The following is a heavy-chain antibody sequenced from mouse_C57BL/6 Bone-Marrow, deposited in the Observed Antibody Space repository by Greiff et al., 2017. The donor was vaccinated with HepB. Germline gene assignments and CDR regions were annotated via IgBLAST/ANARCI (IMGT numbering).Heavy chain of an antibody. J-gene: IGHJ3*01. CDR3: ARRYGSSSAWFAY. Sequence: EVHLVESGGDLVKPGGSLKLSCAASGFTFSSYGMSWVRQTPDKRLEWVATISSGGSYTYYPDSVKGRCTISRDNAKNTLYLQMSSWKSEDTAMYYCARRYGSSSAWFAYWGQGTLVTVSA. D-gene: IGHD1-1*01. V-gene: IGHV5-6*01. CDR1: GFTFSSYG. CDR2: ISSGGSYT.